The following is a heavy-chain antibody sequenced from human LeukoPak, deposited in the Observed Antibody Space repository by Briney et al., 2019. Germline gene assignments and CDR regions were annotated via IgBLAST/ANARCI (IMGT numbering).Heavy chain of an antibody. J-gene: IGHJ4*02. CDR3: ARGIKYYYGSGTYHYFDF. CDR1: GSSISTYY. CDR2: IYYSGST. V-gene: IGHV4-59*01. Sequence: SETLSLTCTVSGSSISTYYWSWVRQPTGKGLEWIGYIYYSGSTNYNPSLKSRVTMLVDTSKNQFSLKLSSVTAADTAVYYCARGIKYYYGSGTYHYFDFWGQGTLVTVSS. D-gene: IGHD3-10*01.